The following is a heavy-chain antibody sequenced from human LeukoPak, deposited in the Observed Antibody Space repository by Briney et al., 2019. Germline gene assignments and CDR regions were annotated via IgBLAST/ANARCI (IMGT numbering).Heavy chain of an antibody. CDR2: IYSGGST. Sequence: PWGSLRLSCAASGFTVSSNYMSWDRQAPGKGLEWVSVIYSGGSTDYADSVKGRFTISRDNAKNTLYLQMTSLRAEDTAVYYCARDSSGAGYYFDYWGQGTLVTVSS. J-gene: IGHJ4*02. V-gene: IGHV3-66*02. CDR1: GFTVSSNY. D-gene: IGHD3-22*01. CDR3: ARDSSGAGYYFDY.